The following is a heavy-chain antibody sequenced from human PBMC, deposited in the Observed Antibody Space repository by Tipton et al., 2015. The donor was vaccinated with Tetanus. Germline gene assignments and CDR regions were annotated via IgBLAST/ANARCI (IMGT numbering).Heavy chain of an antibody. Sequence: SGFIFRESAMHWVRQAPGKGLEWVAFIWYDGSNKYYVDSVKGRFTVSRDNSKNTVNLQMNSLRVEDTAVYFCARVHTPGLLGRYPLDNWGQGTLVTVSS. J-gene: IGHJ4*02. CDR3: ARVHTPGLLGRYPLDN. CDR1: GFIFRESA. V-gene: IGHV3-33*01. D-gene: IGHD1-1*01. CDR2: IWYDGSNK.